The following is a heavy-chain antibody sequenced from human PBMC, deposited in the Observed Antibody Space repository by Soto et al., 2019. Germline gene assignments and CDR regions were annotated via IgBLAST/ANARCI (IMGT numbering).Heavy chain of an antibody. Sequence: PGGSLRLSCAASGFTFSSYWMHWVRQAPGKGLVWVSRINSDGSSTSYADSVKGRFTISRDNAKNTLHLQMNSLRAEDTAVYYCALRKTGSYFDYWGQGTLVTVSS. J-gene: IGHJ4*02. D-gene: IGHD1-26*01. CDR3: ALRKTGSYFDY. CDR2: INSDGSST. CDR1: GFTFSSYW. V-gene: IGHV3-74*01.